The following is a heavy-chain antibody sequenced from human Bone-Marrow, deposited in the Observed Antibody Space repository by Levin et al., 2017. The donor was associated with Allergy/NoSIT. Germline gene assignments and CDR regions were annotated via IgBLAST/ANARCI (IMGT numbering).Heavy chain of an antibody. D-gene: IGHD2-8*01. J-gene: IGHJ4*02. V-gene: IGHV3-23*01. Sequence: GESLKISCAASGFTFSNYPMSWVRQAPGKGLEWVSSISDRGDSTYYAESVKGRFSISRDNSKNTLYLQMNSLRADDTAVYYCARKMVLFDFWGQGTLVTVSS. CDR1: GFTFSNYP. CDR2: ISDRGDST. CDR3: ARKMVLFDF.